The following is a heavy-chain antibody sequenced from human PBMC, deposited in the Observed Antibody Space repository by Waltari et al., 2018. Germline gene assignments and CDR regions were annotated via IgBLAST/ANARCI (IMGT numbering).Heavy chain of an antibody. D-gene: IGHD3-3*01. CDR3: ARSKELEWLPGGPR. CDR2: ISSSSSYI. V-gene: IGHV3-21*01. J-gene: IGHJ4*02. CDR1: GFTFSSYS. Sequence: EVQLVESGGGLVKPGGSLRLSCAASGFTFSSYSMTWVRQAPGKGLEWVSSISSSSSYIYYADSVKGRFTISRDNAKNSLYLQMNSLRAEDTAVYYCARSKELEWLPGGPRGGQGTLVTVSS.